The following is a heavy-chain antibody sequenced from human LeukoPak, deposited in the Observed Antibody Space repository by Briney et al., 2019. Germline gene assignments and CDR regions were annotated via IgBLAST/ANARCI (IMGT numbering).Heavy chain of an antibody. CDR1: GFIFSSYS. CDR2: ITGSGGNT. CDR3: AKAASSSWPSYYYGMDV. Sequence: GRSLRLSCAASGFIFSSYSMSWVRQAPGKGLEWVSVITGSGGNTYYADSVKGRFTISKDNSKNTVYLQMSSLRVDDTAVYYCAKAASSSWPSYYYGMDVWGQGTTVTVSS. V-gene: IGHV3-23*01. J-gene: IGHJ6*02. D-gene: IGHD6-13*01.